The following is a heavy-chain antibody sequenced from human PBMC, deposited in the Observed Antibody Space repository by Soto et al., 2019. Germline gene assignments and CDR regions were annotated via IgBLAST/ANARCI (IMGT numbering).Heavy chain of an antibody. V-gene: IGHV3-20*04. CDR2: INWNGGST. CDR1: GFTFYDYG. J-gene: IGHJ3*01. D-gene: IGHD3-22*01. Sequence: GGSLRLSCAASGFTFYDYGVSWVRQAPGKGLEWVSGINWNGGSTGYADSVKGRFTISRDNAKNSLYLQMNSLRAEDTAVYYCARDQLYYNDISGRPLNAFDVWGQGTMVTVSS. CDR3: ARDQLYYNDISGRPLNAFDV.